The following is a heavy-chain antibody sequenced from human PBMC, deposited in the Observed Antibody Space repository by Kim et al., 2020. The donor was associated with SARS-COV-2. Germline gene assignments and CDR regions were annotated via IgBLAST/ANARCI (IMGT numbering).Heavy chain of an antibody. CDR2: IYPGDSDT. D-gene: IGHD2-21*02. Sequence: GESLKISCKGSGYSFTSYWIGWVRQMPGKGLEWMGIIYPGDSDTRYSPPFQGQVTISADKSISTAYLQWSSLKASDTAMYYCARRYCGGDCYNDAFDIWGQGTMVTVSS. V-gene: IGHV5-51*01. CDR3: ARRYCGGDCYNDAFDI. J-gene: IGHJ3*02. CDR1: GYSFTSYW.